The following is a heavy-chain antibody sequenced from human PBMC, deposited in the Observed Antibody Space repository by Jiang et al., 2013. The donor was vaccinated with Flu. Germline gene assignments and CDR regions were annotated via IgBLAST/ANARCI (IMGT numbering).Heavy chain of an antibody. CDR2: IYWDDDK. J-gene: IGHJ4*02. D-gene: IGHD3-22*01. CDR1: GFSLSTSGVG. V-gene: IGHV2-5*02. CDR3: AYLYDYHSVGYYYDY. Sequence: TQTLTLTCTFSGFSLSTSGVGVGWIRQPPGKALEWLALIYWDDDKRYSPSLKSRLTITKDTSKNQVVLTMTNMDPVDTATYYCAYLYDYHSVGYYYDYWGQGTLVTVSS.